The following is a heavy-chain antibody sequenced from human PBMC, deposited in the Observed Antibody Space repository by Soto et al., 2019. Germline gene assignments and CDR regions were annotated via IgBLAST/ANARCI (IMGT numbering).Heavy chain of an antibody. CDR2: IIPIFGTA. CDR3: AKEPVPGAMFAVFDYHGIAV. J-gene: IGHJ6*02. D-gene: IGHD2-2*01. CDR1: GGTFSSYA. V-gene: IGHV1-69*12. Sequence: QVQLVQSGAEVKKPGSSVKVSCKASGGTFSSYAISWVRQAPGQGLEWMGGIIPIFGTANYAQKFQGRVTITADESTSTAYMELTRLRSEDTAVYYCAKEPVPGAMFAVFDYHGIAVWGQGTTVTVSS.